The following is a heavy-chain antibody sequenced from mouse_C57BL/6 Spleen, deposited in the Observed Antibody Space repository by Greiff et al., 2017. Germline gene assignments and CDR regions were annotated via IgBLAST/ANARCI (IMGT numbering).Heavy chain of an antibody. J-gene: IGHJ2*01. CDR2: INPSSGYT. CDR3: ARSGTGTDFDY. CDR1: GYTFTSYW. V-gene: IGHV1-7*01. D-gene: IGHD4-1*01. Sequence: VQLQESGAELAKPGASVKLSCKASGYTFTSYWMHWVKQRPGQGLEWIGYINPSSGYTKYNQKFKDQATLTADKSSSTAYMQLSSLTYEDSAVYYCARSGTGTDFDYWGQGTTLTVSS.